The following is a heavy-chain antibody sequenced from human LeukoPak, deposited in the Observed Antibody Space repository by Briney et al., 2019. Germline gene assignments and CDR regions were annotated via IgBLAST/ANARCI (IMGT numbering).Heavy chain of an antibody. Sequence: SETLSLTCTVSGGSIGSYYWSWIRQPAGRGLEWIGYIYYSGSTNYNPSLKSRVTISVDTSKNQFSLKLSSVTAADTAVYYCARSIAAAGEGFDPWGQGTLVTVSS. CDR2: IYYSGST. J-gene: IGHJ5*02. V-gene: IGHV4-59*08. D-gene: IGHD6-13*01. CDR1: GGSIGSYY. CDR3: ARSIAAAGEGFDP.